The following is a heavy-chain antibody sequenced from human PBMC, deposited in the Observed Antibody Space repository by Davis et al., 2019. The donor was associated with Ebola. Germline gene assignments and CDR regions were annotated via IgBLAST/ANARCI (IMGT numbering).Heavy chain of an antibody. J-gene: IGHJ4*02. D-gene: IGHD2-2*01. CDR2: INPSGGST. Sequence: ASVKVSCKASGYTFTSYYMHWVRQAPGQGLEWMGIINPSGGSTSYTQKFQGRVTMTRDTSTSTVYMELSSLRSEDTAVYYCAIKMVVPAAAEARFDYWGQGTLVTVSS. V-gene: IGHV1-46*01. CDR1: GYTFTSYY. CDR3: AIKMVVPAAAEARFDY.